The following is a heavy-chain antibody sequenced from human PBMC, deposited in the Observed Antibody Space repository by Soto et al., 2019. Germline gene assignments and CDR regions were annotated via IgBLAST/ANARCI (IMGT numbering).Heavy chain of an antibody. Sequence: PGESLKISCKGSGYSFTSYWISWVRQMPGKGLEWVGRIDPSDSYTNYSPSFQGHVTISADKSISTAYLQWSSLKASDTAMYYCARHQADYYYYGMDVWGQGTTVTVSS. CDR3: ARHQADYYYYGMDV. CDR1: GYSFTSYW. J-gene: IGHJ6*02. V-gene: IGHV5-10-1*01. CDR2: IDPSDSYT.